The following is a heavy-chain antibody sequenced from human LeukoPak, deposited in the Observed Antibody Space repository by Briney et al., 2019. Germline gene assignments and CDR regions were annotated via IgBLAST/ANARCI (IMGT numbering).Heavy chain of an antibody. CDR2: IYTSGST. J-gene: IGHJ4*02. V-gene: IGHV4-61*02. CDR3: ARVNYDFWSGYYRTYYFDY. CDR1: GGSISSGSYY. Sequence: SETLSLTCTVSGGSISSGSYYWSWIRQPAGKGLEWIGRIYTSGSTNYNPSLKSRVTISVDTSKNQFSLKLSSVTAADTAVYYCARVNYDFWSGYYRTYYFDYWCQGTLVTVSS. D-gene: IGHD3-3*01.